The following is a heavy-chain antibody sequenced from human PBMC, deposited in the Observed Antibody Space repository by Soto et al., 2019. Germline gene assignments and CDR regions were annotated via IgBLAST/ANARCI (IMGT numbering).Heavy chain of an antibody. D-gene: IGHD3-16*01. J-gene: IGHJ5*02. V-gene: IGHV4-34*01. Sequence: SETLSLTCAVYGGSFSAYYWSWIRQPPGKGLEWIGDIYHSGTTNYNPSLKSRVTISVDTSKNQFSLKLSSVTAADTAVYYCARGFQGARGVQRNKWFDPWGQGTLVTVSS. CDR2: IYHSGTT. CDR3: ARGFQGARGVQRNKWFDP. CDR1: GGSFSAYY.